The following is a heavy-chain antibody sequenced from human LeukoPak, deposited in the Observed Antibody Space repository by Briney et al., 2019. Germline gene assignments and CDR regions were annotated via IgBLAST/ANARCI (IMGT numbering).Heavy chain of an antibody. Sequence: HPGGSLRLSCAASGFTFSSYVMHWVRQAPGKGLEWVAVIWYDGSNKYYADSVKGRFTISRDNSKNTLYLQMNSLRAEDTAVYYCARGRYSSSSDQVDYWGQGTLVTVSS. CDR2: IWYDGSNK. J-gene: IGHJ4*02. D-gene: IGHD6-6*01. CDR3: ARGRYSSSSDQVDY. V-gene: IGHV3-33*01. CDR1: GFTFSSYV.